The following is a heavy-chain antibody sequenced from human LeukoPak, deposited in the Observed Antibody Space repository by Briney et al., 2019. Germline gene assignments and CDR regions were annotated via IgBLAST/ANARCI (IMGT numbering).Heavy chain of an antibody. CDR3: ARDKGSGYYFDY. V-gene: IGHV3-48*03. CDR2: ISSSGSTI. Sequence: GGSLRLSCAASGFTFSSYEMSWVRQAPGKGLEWVSYISSSGSTIYYADSVKGRFTISRGNAKNSLYLQMNSLRAEDTAVYNCARDKGSGYYFDYWGQGTLVTVSS. CDR1: GFTFSSYE. D-gene: IGHD3-22*01. J-gene: IGHJ4*02.